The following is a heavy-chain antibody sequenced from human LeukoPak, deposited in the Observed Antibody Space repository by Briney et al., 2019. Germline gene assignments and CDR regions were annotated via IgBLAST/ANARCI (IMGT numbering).Heavy chain of an antibody. D-gene: IGHD1-26*01. V-gene: IGHV3-7*01. CDR2: IKRDGAET. CDR3: TRGGRNTSYYWYY. J-gene: IGHJ4*02. CDR1: ELTLSNYC. Sequence: GGSLRLSCAAPELTLSNYCMTWVRQGPGKGLEWVATIKRDGAETYYVDSVRGRFTISRDNAENSVYLRMNSLRDEDTAVYYCTRGGRNTSYYWYYWGQGTLVTVSS.